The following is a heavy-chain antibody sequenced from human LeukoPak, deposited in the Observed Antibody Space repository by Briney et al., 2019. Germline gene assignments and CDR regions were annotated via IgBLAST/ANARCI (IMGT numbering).Heavy chain of an antibody. CDR3: ARRRYDYVWGSYRSTIFDY. J-gene: IGHJ4*02. CDR2: IYYSGST. D-gene: IGHD3-16*02. V-gene: IGHV4-59*12. Sequence: PSETLSLTCTVSGGSISSYYWSWLRQPPGKGLEWIGHIYYSGSTNYNPSLKSRVTISVDTSKNQFSLKLSSVTAADTAVYYCARRRYDYVWGSYRSTIFDYWGQGTLVTVSS. CDR1: GGSISSYY.